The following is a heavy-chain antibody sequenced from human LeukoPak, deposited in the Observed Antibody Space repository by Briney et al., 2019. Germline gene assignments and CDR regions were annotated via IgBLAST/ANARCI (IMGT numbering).Heavy chain of an antibody. D-gene: IGHD2-8*02. V-gene: IGHV1-46*01. CDR2: INPSGTNT. CDR3: AREESGGYFDY. CDR1: GYTFTSYY. J-gene: IGHJ4*02. Sequence: RASVKVSRKASGYTFTSYYMHWVRQAPGQGLEWMGLINPSGTNTNYAQKFRGRVTMTRDTSTSTVYMDLSSLRSEDTAMYFCAREESGGYFDYWGQGTLVTVSS.